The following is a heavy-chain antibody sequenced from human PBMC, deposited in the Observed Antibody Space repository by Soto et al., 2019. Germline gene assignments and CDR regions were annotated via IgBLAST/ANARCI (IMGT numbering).Heavy chain of an antibody. CDR1: GYTFTSYG. J-gene: IGHJ6*02. V-gene: IGHV1-18*01. Sequence: GASVKVSCKASGYTFTSYGISWVRQAPGQRLERMGWINAYNGNTNYAQKLQDRVTMTTDTSTSTAYMELRSLRSDDTAVYYCARGQDTAMYYYGMDVWGQGTTVTVSS. CDR2: INAYNGNT. D-gene: IGHD5-18*01. CDR3: ARGQDTAMYYYGMDV.